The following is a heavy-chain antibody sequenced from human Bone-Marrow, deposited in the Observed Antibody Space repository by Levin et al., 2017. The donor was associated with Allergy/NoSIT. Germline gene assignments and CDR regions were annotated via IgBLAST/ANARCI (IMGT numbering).Heavy chain of an antibody. V-gene: IGHV1-18*01. J-gene: IGHJ6*03. CDR1: GSTFTSYG. CDR2: ISAYNGNT. Sequence: GGSLRLSCKASGSTFTSYGISWVRQAPGQGLEWMGWISAYNGNTNYAQKLQGRVTMTTDTSTSTAYMELRSLRSDDEAVYYCAGEAGDYDYYYYYMDVWGKGTTVTVSS. CDR3: AGEAGDYDYYYYYMDV. D-gene: IGHD4-17*01.